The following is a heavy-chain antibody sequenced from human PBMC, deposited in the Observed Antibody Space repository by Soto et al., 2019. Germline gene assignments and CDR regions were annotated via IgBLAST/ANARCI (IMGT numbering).Heavy chain of an antibody. D-gene: IGHD3-3*01. CDR2: IYYSGST. CDR1: GGSISSGGYY. Sequence: SETLSLTCTASGGSISSGGYYWSWIRQHPGKGLEWIGYIYYSGSTYYNPSLKSRVTISVDTSKNQFSLKLSSVTAEDTDVYYCARSADIKDPTDYDFWSGYYTSYGMDVWGQGTTVT. V-gene: IGHV4-31*03. CDR3: ARSADIKDPTDYDFWSGYYTSYGMDV. J-gene: IGHJ6*02.